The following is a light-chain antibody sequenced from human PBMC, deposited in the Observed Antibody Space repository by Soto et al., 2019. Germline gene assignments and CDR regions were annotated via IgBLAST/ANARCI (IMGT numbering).Light chain of an antibody. Sequence: QSVLTQPASVSGSPGQSITISCTGTSSDVGGHNYGSWYQQHPGKAPKLMLYDVSNRPSGVSNRCSGSRSGNTASLTSSGLQAEDEADTCCSSYTSSSTLGVFGPGTQLTVL. CDR2: DVS. J-gene: IGLJ1*01. CDR1: SSDVGGHNY. V-gene: IGLV2-14*01. CDR3: SSYTSSSTLGV.